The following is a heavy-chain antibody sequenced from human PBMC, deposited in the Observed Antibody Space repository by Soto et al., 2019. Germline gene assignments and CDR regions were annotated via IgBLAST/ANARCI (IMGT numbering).Heavy chain of an antibody. V-gene: IGHV3-30*18. CDR3: AKRRNVLRFLEWSSGMEV. J-gene: IGHJ6*02. D-gene: IGHD3-3*01. CDR1: GFTFSSYG. Sequence: PGGSLRLSCAASGFTFSSYGMHWVRQAPGKGLEWVAFISYDESNKYYADSVKGRFTISRDNSRTTLYLQMNSLRAEDTAVYFCAKRRNVLRFLEWSSGMEVWAHGTTVTVSS. CDR2: ISYDESNK.